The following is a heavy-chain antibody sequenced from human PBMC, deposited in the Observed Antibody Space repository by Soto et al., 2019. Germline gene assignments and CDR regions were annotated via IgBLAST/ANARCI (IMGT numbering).Heavy chain of an antibody. CDR1: GFTFSSYG. V-gene: IGHV3-33*01. CDR2: IWYDGSNK. Sequence: GESLKISCAASGFTFSSYGMHWVRQAPGKGLEWVAVIWYDGSNKYYADSVKGRFTISRDNSKNTLYLQMNSLRAEDTAVYYCARGPRYSSSSPFDYWGQGTLVTVSS. CDR3: ARGPRYSSSSPFDY. J-gene: IGHJ4*02. D-gene: IGHD6-13*01.